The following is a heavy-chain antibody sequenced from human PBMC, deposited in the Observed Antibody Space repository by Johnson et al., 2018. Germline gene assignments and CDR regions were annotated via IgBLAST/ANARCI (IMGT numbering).Heavy chain of an antibody. V-gene: IGHV3-30*03. CDR2: ISYDGSNK. CDR1: GFTFSSYA. D-gene: IGHD6-19*01. Sequence: VQLVESGGGVVQPGRSLRLSCAASGFTFSSYAMHWVRQAAGKGLEWVAVISYDGSNKYYADSVKGRVTISRDNTKNKVYLQMNSLRTEDTAVYYCARDSRNSSGTTFDYWGQGTLVTVSS. J-gene: IGHJ4*02. CDR3: ARDSRNSSGTTFDY.